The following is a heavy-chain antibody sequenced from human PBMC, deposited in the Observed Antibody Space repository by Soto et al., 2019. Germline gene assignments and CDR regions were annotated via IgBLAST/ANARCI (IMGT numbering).Heavy chain of an antibody. D-gene: IGHD3-10*01. V-gene: IGHV5-51*01. CDR3: ARQRAYGSDSELSEYYYYGMAV. J-gene: IGHJ6*01. Sequence: PGGALKISCKGSGYTFTNYWIAWVRQMPWKGLEWMGIIYLGDSETRYSPSFQGQVTISADKSISTAYVQWRSLKASDTAMYYCARQRAYGSDSELSEYYYYGMAVWGQGTTVPGSS. CDR2: IYLGDSET. CDR1: GYTFTNYW.